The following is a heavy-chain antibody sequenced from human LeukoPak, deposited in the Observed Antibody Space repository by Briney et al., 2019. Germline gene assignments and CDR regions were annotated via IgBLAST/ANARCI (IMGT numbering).Heavy chain of an antibody. D-gene: IGHD2-21*02. CDR2: INQDGTGQ. V-gene: IGHV3-7*01. Sequence: PGGSLRLSCVASGFTFTSFCMSWVRQAPGKGLEWVAQINQDGTGQFYVDSVRGRFTISRDNAKTSVHLQMDSLSAEDTGVYYCAREQWWRLDYWGQGTLVTVSS. CDR3: AREQWWRLDY. J-gene: IGHJ4*02. CDR1: GFTFTSFC.